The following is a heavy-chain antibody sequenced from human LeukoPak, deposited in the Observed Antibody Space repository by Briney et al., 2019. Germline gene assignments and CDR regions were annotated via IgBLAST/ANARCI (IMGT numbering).Heavy chain of an antibody. D-gene: IGHD2/OR15-2a*01. CDR1: GGSIGSYS. CDR2: IYTSGST. V-gene: IGHV4-4*07. J-gene: IGHJ5*02. CDR3: ARSNSPSRFDP. Sequence: SETLSLTCAVSGGSIGSYSWSWIRQPVGKGLEWIGRIYTSGSTNYNPSLKSRVTMSLDTSKNQFSLKLTSVTAPDTAVYYCARSNSPSRFDPWGQGTLVTVSS.